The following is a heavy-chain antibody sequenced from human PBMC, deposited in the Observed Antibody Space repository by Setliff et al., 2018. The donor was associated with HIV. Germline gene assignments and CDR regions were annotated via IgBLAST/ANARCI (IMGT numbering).Heavy chain of an antibody. V-gene: IGHV4-34*01. CDR1: GGSFSAYY. D-gene: IGHD5-18*01. J-gene: IGHJ3*01. Sequence: SETLSLTCAVYGGSFSAYYWSWIRQPPGKGLEWIGEIDHSGSTNYNPSLKTRVTIMVDTSKNQFSLKLGSVTAADTAVYYCAREWSYGAFDTFDVWGQGTMVTVSS. CDR3: AREWSYGAFDTFDV. CDR2: IDHSGST.